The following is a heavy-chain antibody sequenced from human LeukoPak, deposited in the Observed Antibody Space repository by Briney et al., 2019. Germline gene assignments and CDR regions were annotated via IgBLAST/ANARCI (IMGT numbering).Heavy chain of an antibody. D-gene: IGHD3-9*01. CDR3: AKERQGYDILTGYLGY. J-gene: IGHJ4*02. Sequence: PGGSLRLSCAASSFTFSSYNMNWVRQAPGKGLEWVSAISGSGGSTYYADSVKGRFTISRDNSKNTLYLQMNSLRAEDTAVYYCAKERQGYDILTGYLGYWGQGTLVTVSS. CDR2: ISGSGGST. CDR1: SFTFSSYN. V-gene: IGHV3-23*01.